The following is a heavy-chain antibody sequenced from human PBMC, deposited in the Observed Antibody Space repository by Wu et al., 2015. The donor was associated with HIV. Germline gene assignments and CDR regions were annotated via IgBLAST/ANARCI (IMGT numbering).Heavy chain of an antibody. Sequence: QVQLVQSGAEVKKPGASVKVSCKASGYTFTGYYMHWVRQAPGQGLEWMGWINPDSGGTNYAQKFQGRVTVTRDTSISTAYMELSRLRSDDTAVYYCARDTSTMVRGLSATWGQGTLVTVSS. CDR1: GYTFTGYY. D-gene: IGHD3-10*01. V-gene: IGHV1-2*02. CDR2: INPDSGGT. CDR3: ARDTSTMVRGLSAT. J-gene: IGHJ4*02.